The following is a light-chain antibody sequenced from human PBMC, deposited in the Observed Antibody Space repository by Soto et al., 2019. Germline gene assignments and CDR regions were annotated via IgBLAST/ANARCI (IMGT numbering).Light chain of an antibody. CDR1: SSDVGSYNL. CDR3: CSYAGSSTYV. V-gene: IGLV2-23*02. CDR2: EVS. J-gene: IGLJ1*01. Sequence: QSALTQPASVSGSPGQSITISCTGTSSDVGSYNLVSWYQQHPGKAPKLMIYEVSKRPSGVSNRFSGSKFGNTASLTISGLQAEDEADYYCCSYAGSSTYVFGTGTKLTVL.